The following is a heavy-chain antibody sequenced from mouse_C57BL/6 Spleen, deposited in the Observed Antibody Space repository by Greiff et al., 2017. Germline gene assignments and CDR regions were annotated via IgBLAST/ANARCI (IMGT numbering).Heavy chain of an antibody. D-gene: IGHD3-1*01. J-gene: IGHJ4*01. CDR1: GFTFSSYA. Sequence: EVKLVESGEGLVKPGGSLKLSCAASGFTFSSYAMSWVRQTPEKRLEWVAYISSGGDYIYYADTVKGRFTISRDNARNTLYLQMSSLKSEDTAMYYCTREGYWYAMDYWGQGTSVTVSS. CDR2: ISSGGDYI. V-gene: IGHV5-9-1*02. CDR3: TREGYWYAMDY.